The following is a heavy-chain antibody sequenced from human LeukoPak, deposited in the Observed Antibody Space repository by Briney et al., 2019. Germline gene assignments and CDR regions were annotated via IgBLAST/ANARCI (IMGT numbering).Heavy chain of an antibody. CDR2: INADGDA. J-gene: IGHJ5*02. CDR1: GFTVTNEL. Sequence: GGSLRLSYTVSGFTVTNELMDWVRQAPGKGPEWVALINADGDAVYADSAKGRFTISRDTSRNMVYLQMNSLRPEDSAVYYCTRDRAGGQAWVEFDLWGQGTLVTVSS. V-gene: IGHV3-53*05. D-gene: IGHD3-16*01. CDR3: TRDRAGGQAWVEFDL.